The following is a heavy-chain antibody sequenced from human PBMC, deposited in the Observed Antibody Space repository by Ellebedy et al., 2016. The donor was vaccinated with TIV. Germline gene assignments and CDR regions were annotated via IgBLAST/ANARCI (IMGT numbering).Heavy chain of an antibody. CDR1: GYDFANFW. CDR3: ARSRQGYNAGVDF. D-gene: IGHD5-24*01. Sequence: RESLKISCQTSGYDFANFWIGWVRQMPGKGLEWMGVIYPGDSATSYSPSFQGQVTLSVDKSTGTAYLQWTSLKASVSGIYFCARSRQGYNAGVDFWGQGTLVTVSS. CDR2: IYPGDSAT. J-gene: IGHJ4*02. V-gene: IGHV5-51*01.